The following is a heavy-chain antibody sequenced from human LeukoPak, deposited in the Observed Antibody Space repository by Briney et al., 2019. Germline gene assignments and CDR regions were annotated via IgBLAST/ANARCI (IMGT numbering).Heavy chain of an antibody. J-gene: IGHJ4*02. D-gene: IGHD6-6*01. Sequence: SETLSLTCTVSGGSISSYYWSWIRQPPGKGLEWIGYIYYSGSTNYNPSLKSRVTISVDTSKNQFSLKLSSVTAADTAVYYCARGKGRTYSSSLYFDYWGQGTLVTVSS. CDR1: GGSISSYY. CDR3: ARGKGRTYSSSLYFDY. V-gene: IGHV4-59*01. CDR2: IYYSGST.